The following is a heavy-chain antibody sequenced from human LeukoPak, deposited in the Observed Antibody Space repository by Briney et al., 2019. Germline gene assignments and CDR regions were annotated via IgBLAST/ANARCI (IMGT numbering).Heavy chain of an antibody. Sequence: PSETLSLTCTVSGGSISSYYWSWIRQPPGKGLEWIGYIYYSGSTNYNPSPKSRVTISVDTSKNQFSLKLSSVTAADTAVYYCARGTYDFWSGYPGGYYYYGMDVWGQGTTVTVSS. V-gene: IGHV4-59*01. CDR1: GGSISSYY. CDR3: ARGTYDFWSGYPGGYYYYGMDV. CDR2: IYYSGST. D-gene: IGHD3-3*01. J-gene: IGHJ6*02.